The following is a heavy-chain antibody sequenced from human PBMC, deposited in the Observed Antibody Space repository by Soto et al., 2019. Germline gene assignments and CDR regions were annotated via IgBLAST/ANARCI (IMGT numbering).Heavy chain of an antibody. D-gene: IGHD6-19*01. Sequence: QVQLVESGGGVVQPGRSLRLSCAASGFTFSSYGMHWVRQAPGKGLEWVAVISYDGSNKYYADSVKGRFTISRDNSKNTLYLQMNSLGAEDTAVYYCAKDRRVVAVAAPCDYWGQGTLVTVSS. CDR2: ISYDGSNK. V-gene: IGHV3-30*18. CDR3: AKDRRVVAVAAPCDY. J-gene: IGHJ4*02. CDR1: GFTFSSYG.